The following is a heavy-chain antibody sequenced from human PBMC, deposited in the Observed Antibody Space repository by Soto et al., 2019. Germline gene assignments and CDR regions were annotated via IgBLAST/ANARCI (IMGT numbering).Heavy chain of an antibody. CDR2: INPSGGYT. Sequence: ASVKVSCKASGYTFSSYYMNWVRQAPGQGLEWLGIINPSGGYTTYAQRFLGRATMTRDTSTSTLYMELTSLTSDDTAIYYCARGGHVVVVTAALDYWGQGTLVTVSS. CDR3: ARGGHVVVVTAALDY. D-gene: IGHD2-21*02. CDR1: GYTFSSYY. V-gene: IGHV1-46*01. J-gene: IGHJ4*02.